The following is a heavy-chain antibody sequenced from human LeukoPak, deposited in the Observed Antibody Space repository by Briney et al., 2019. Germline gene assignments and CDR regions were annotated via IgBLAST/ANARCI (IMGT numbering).Heavy chain of an antibody. CDR2: ISGDGGST. Sequence: PGGSLRLSCAASGFTFDDYAMHWVRQAPGKGLEWVSLISGDGGSTYYADSVKGRFTISRDNSNNTLYLQLTSLRAEDTAVFYCAKASSASPSSLNFWGQGTLVTVSS. J-gene: IGHJ4*02. D-gene: IGHD2-2*01. CDR3: AKASSASPSSLNF. V-gene: IGHV3-43*02. CDR1: GFTFDDYA.